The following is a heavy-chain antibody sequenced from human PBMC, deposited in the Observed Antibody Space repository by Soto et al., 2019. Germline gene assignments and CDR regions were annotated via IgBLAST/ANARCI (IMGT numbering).Heavy chain of an antibody. CDR1: GFSLSTSGVG. Sequence: SGPTLVNPTQTLTLTCTFSGFSLSTSGVGVGWIRQPPGKALEWLALIYWDDDKRYSPSLKSRLTITKDTSKSQVVLTMTNMDPVDTATFYCAHSHSSGWYSFPYFDFRGYNLEFWGPGILVTVSS. CDR2: IYWDDDK. D-gene: IGHD6-19*01. J-gene: IGHJ4*02. CDR3: AHSHSSGWYSFPYFDFRGYNLEF. V-gene: IGHV2-5*02.